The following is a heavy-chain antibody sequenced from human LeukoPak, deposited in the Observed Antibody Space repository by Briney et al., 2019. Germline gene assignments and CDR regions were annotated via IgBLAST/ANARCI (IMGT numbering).Heavy chain of an antibody. CDR2: IYYSGST. D-gene: IGHD5-24*01. V-gene: IGHV4-39*01. CDR1: GGSISSSSYY. Sequence: PSETLSLTRTASGGSISSSSYYWGWIRQPPGKGLEWIGSIYYSGSTYYNPSLKSRVTISVDTSKNQFSLKLSSVTAADTAVYYCARHEMATISLFDYWGQGTLVTVSS. CDR3: ARHEMATISLFDY. J-gene: IGHJ4*02.